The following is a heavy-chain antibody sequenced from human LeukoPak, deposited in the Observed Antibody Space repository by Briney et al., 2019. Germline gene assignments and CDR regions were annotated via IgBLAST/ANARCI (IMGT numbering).Heavy chain of an antibody. J-gene: IGHJ3*02. D-gene: IGHD3-3*01. V-gene: IGHV3-7*01. CDR3: ARVSFSYYDFWSGRDAFDM. CDR2: IKQDGSEK. Sequence: GGSRRLSCAVSGFTFSSYWMSWVRQAPGKGLEWVGNIKQDGSEKYYVDSVKGRFTISRDNAKNSLYLQMKSLRAEDTAVYSCARVSFSYYDFWSGRDAFDMWGQGTMVTVSS. CDR1: GFTFSSYW.